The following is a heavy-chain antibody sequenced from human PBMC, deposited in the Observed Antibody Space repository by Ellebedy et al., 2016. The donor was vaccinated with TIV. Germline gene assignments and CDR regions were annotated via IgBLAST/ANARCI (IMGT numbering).Heavy chain of an antibody. V-gene: IGHV5-51*01. CDR1: GYSFTSYW. J-gene: IGHJ4*02. CDR2: IYTGDSET. D-gene: IGHD1-1*01. CDR3: ARWNGYGHAHFYY. Sequence: PGGSLRPSWQRPGYSFTSYWIGWVRQMPGKALEWMAIIYTGDSETRYSPSFQGQVTISADNSISTAYLQWSSLKASDTAMYYCARWNGYGHAHFYYWGQGTLVTVSS.